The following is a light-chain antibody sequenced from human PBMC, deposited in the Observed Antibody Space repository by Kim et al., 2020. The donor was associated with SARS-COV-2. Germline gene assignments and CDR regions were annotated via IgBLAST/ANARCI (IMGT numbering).Light chain of an antibody. CDR1: SGSVSTSYY. CDR2: NTN. V-gene: IGLV8-61*01. CDR3: VLYMGSGISV. J-gene: IGLJ3*02. Sequence: QTVVTQEPSFSVSPGGTATLTCGLSSGSVSTSYYPSWYQQTPGQAPRTLIYNTNTRSSGVPDRFSGSILGDKAALTITGAQADDESDYYCVLYMGSGISVFGGGTQLTVL.